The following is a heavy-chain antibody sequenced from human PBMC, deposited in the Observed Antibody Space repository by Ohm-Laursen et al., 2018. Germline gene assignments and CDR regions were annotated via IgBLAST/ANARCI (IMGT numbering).Heavy chain of an antibody. CDR3: ARDSSGSGGDSDY. V-gene: IGHV3-11*01. CDR1: GFTFSDYS. J-gene: IGHJ4*02. D-gene: IGHD3-10*01. Sequence: SLRLSCAASGFTFSDYSMTWIRLAPGKGLDWVSYISSSSTTIYYADSVKGRFTISRDNAKNSLYLQMNSLRAEDTAVYYCARDSSGSGGDSDYWGQGTLVTVSS. CDR2: ISSSSTTI.